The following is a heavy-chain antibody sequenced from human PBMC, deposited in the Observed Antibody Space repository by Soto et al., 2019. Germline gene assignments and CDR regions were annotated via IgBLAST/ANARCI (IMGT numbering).Heavy chain of an antibody. V-gene: IGHV4-59*01. CDR3: ARSGYYDSSGYYWFDP. J-gene: IGHJ5*02. Sequence: QVQLQESGPGLVKPSETLSLTCTVSGGSISSYYWSWIRQPPGKGLEWFGYIYYSGSTNYNPSLKSRVTISVDTSKNQFSLKLSSVTAADTAMYYCARSGYYDSSGYYWFDPWGQGTLVTVSS. CDR1: GGSISSYY. D-gene: IGHD3-22*01. CDR2: IYYSGST.